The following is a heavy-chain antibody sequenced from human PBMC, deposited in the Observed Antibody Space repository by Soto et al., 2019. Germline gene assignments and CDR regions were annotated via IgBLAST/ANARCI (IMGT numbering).Heavy chain of an antibody. Sequence: SETLSLTCAVSGGSINNNNWWSWVRQPPGKGLEWIGDMYHSGGTYYNPSLRSRVTISVDTSKNQFSLKLSSVTAADTAVYYCTLSLAGPNWFDPWGQGTLVTVSS. D-gene: IGHD6-19*01. CDR1: GGSINNNNW. CDR3: TLSLAGPNWFDP. J-gene: IGHJ5*02. CDR2: MYHSGGT. V-gene: IGHV4-4*02.